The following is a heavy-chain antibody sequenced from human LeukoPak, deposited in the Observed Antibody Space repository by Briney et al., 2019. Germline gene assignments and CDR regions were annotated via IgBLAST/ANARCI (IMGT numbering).Heavy chain of an antibody. CDR3: ASSEGVEDY. J-gene: IGHJ4*02. CDR2: ISSSSSYI. D-gene: IGHD5-24*01. CDR1: GFTFTNAW. Sequence: GGSLRLSCAASGFTFTNAWMSWVRQAPGKGLEWVSSISSSSSYIYYADSVRGRFTISRDNAKNSLYLQMNSLRAEDTAVYYCASSEGVEDYWGQGTLVTVSS. V-gene: IGHV3-21*01.